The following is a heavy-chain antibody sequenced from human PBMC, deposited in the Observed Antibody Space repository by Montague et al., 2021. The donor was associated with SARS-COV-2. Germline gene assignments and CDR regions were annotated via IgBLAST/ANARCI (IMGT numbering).Heavy chain of an antibody. CDR2: IYYSGST. Sequence: SETLSLTCTVSSGSVSSDYWSWIRQPPGKGLEWIGYIYYSGSTSYNPSLKSRVTISIDTSKNQFSLRLRSVTTADTAVDYCARTGDGDTRSYFDYWGQGTLVTVSS. CDR1: SGSVSSDY. V-gene: IGHV4-59*02. CDR3: ARTGDGDTRSYFDY. D-gene: IGHD5-24*01. J-gene: IGHJ4*02.